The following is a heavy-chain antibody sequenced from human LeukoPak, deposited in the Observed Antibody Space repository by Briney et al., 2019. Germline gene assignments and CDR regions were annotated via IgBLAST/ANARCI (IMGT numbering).Heavy chain of an antibody. CDR1: GFTFSSYG. J-gene: IGHJ4*02. CDR3: ARGVEPLAANTLAY. Sequence: GGSLRLSCAASGFTFSSYGMHWVRQAPGKGLEWVAFIRYDGSNKYYADSVKGRFTISRDNSKNTLYLEMNSLSPDDTAVYYCARGVEPLAANTLAYWGQGTLVTVSS. CDR2: IRYDGSNK. D-gene: IGHD1-14*01. V-gene: IGHV3-30*02.